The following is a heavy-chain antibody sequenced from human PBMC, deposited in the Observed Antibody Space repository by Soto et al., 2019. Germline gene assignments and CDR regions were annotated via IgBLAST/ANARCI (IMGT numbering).Heavy chain of an antibody. V-gene: IGHV4-59*01. J-gene: IGHJ4*02. CDR2: IYYSGST. D-gene: IGHD5-18*01. CDR1: GGSISSYY. Sequence: TSETLSLTCTVSGGSISSYYWSWIRQPPGKGLEWIGYIYYSGSTNYSPSLKSRVTISVDTSKNQFSLKLSSVTAADTDVYYCARERQLWGQGTLVTVSS. CDR3: ARERQL.